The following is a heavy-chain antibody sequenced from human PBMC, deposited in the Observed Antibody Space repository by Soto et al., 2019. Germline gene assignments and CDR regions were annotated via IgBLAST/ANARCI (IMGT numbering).Heavy chain of an antibody. Sequence: PSETLSLTCTVSGGSISSYYWSWIRQPPGTGLEWIGYIYYSGSTNYNPSLKSRVTISVDTSKNQFSLKLSSVTAADTAVYYCVRLDGYGYIDYWGQGTLVTVSS. CDR1: GGSISSYY. V-gene: IGHV4-59*01. CDR3: VRLDGYGYIDY. J-gene: IGHJ4*02. D-gene: IGHD3-22*01. CDR2: IYYSGST.